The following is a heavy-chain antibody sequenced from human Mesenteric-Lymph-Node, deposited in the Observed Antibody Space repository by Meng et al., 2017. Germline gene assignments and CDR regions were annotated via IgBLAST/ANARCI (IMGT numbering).Heavy chain of an antibody. CDR2: TYYKSMWYN. V-gene: IGHV6-1*01. CDR1: GDSVSSNFAA. D-gene: IGHD2/OR15-2a*01. J-gene: IGHJ6*02. CDR3: ARDAVNSPYSYYYGMDV. Sequence: SQTLSLTCAIPGDSVSSNFAAWNWIRQSPSRGLEWLGRTYYKSMWYNDYALSVKSRITISPDTSKNQFYLQLNSVTPEDTAVYYCARDAVNSPYSYYYGMDVWGQGTTVTVSS.